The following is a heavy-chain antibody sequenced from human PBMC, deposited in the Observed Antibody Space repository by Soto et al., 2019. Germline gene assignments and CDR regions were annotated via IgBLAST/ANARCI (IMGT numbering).Heavy chain of an antibody. CDR3: ASRDPGTSVDY. D-gene: IGHD1-7*01. CDR2: IYRTGST. V-gene: IGHV4-4*02. Sequence: SETLSLTCAVSGGSFTSNNWWTCVRQPPGQGLEWMGEIYRTGSTNYNPSLKSRVTISLDKSEKQISLKVTSLTAADTAVYYCASRDPGTSVDYWGQGTLVTVSS. J-gene: IGHJ4*02. CDR1: GGSFTSNNW.